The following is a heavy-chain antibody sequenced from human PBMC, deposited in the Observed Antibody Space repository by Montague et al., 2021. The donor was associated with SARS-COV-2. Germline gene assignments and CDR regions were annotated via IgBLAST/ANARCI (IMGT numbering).Heavy chain of an antibody. D-gene: IGHD2-15*01. CDR3: ARERRYCSGGSCYSGWFDP. CDR2: IYHSGST. V-gene: IGHV4-38-2*02. CDR1: GYSISSGYY. J-gene: IGHJ5*02. Sequence: SETLSLTCTVSGYSISSGYYWCCIRQPPGKRLELIGSIYHSGSTYYNPSLNSRVTISVDTSTNQFSLKLSSVTAADTAVYYCARERRYCSGGSCYSGWFDPWGQGTLVTVSS.